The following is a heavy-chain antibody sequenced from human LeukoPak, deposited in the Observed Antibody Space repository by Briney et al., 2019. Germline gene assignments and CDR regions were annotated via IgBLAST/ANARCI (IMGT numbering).Heavy chain of an antibody. CDR1: GYTFTSYY. J-gene: IGHJ4*02. CDR2: INPSGGST. CDR3: ARGLPSQTFGTTVTS. Sequence: ASVKVSCKASGYTFTSYYMHWVRQAPGQGLEWMGIINPSGGSTSYAQKFQGRVTMTRDTSTSTVYMELSSLRSEDTAVYYCARGLPSQTFGTTVTSWGQGTLVTVSS. D-gene: IGHD4-17*01. V-gene: IGHV1-46*01.